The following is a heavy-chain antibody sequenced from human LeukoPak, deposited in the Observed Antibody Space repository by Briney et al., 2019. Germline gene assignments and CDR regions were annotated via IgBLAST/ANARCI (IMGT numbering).Heavy chain of an antibody. CDR3: ARGPRRCSSTSCYQAFDY. CDR1: GGSIGNNNW. D-gene: IGHD2-2*01. V-gene: IGHV4-4*02. CDR2: INHSGST. J-gene: IGHJ4*02. Sequence: SGTLSLTCAVSGGSIGNNNWRSWVRQPPGKGLEWIGEINHSGSTNYNPSLKSRVTISVDTSKNQFSLKLSSVTAADTAVYYCARGPRRCSSTSCYQAFDYWGQGTLVTVSS.